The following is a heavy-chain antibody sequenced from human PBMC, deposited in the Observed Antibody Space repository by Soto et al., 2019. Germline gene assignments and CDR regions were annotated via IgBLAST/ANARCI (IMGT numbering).Heavy chain of an antibody. J-gene: IGHJ6*02. CDR2: INPKSGGT. V-gene: IGHV1-2*04. Sequence: QVQLVQSGAEVKKPGASVRVSCKASGYSFTDYHIHWVRQAPGQGLEWLGRINPKSGGTSTAQKFQGWVTMSRDRSISTVYRELTRLRSDDTAVYFCARGHSTDCSNSLCSFFYNHEMDVWGQGTTVTVSS. CDR3: ARGHSTDCSNSLCSFFYNHEMDV. D-gene: IGHD2-8*01. CDR1: GYSFTDYH.